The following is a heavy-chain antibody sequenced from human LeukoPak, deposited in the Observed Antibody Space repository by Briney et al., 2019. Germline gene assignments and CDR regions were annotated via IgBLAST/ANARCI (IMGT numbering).Heavy chain of an antibody. V-gene: IGHV3-33*01. Sequence: PGGSLRLSCAASGFTFNYYGMHWVRLAPGKGLERVAGISSDGSKIYYLDSLKGRFTISRDNSKNTLYLQMDSLRGEDTAVYSCARDRNGGWFSMDVWGQGTTVTVSS. J-gene: IGHJ6*02. CDR1: GFTFNYYG. CDR2: ISSDGSKI. CDR3: ARDRNGGWFSMDV. D-gene: IGHD6-19*01.